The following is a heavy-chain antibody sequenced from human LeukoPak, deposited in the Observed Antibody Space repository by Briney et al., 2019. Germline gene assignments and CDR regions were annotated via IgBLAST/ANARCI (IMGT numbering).Heavy chain of an antibody. CDR2: ITGSGTT. D-gene: IGHD6-13*01. CDR3: AKGGSSWSEFDY. J-gene: IGHJ4*02. V-gene: IGHV3-23*01. Sequence: GGSLRLSCAASGFIFKNYGMSWVREAPGKGLEWVSFITGSGTTYYADFVKGRFTISRDNAENTLYLQMNSLRDDDTAVYYCAKGGSSWSEFDYWGQGTLVTVSS. CDR1: GFIFKNYG.